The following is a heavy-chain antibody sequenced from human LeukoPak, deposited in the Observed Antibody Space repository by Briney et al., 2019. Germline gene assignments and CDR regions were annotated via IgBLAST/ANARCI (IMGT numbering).Heavy chain of an antibody. Sequence: GESLKISCKGSGYSFTSYWIGWVRQTPGKGLEWMGIIYPGDSDTRYSPSFQGQVTISADKSISTAYLQWSSLKASDTAMYYCARHHCDFWSGYCYFDYWGQGTLVTVSS. J-gene: IGHJ4*02. CDR3: ARHHCDFWSGYCYFDY. D-gene: IGHD3-3*01. CDR1: GYSFTSYW. CDR2: IYPGDSDT. V-gene: IGHV5-51*01.